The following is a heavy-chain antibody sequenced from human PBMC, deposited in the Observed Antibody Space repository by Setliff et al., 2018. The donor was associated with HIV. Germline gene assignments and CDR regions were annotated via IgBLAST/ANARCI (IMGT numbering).Heavy chain of an antibody. Sequence: EASVKVSCKASGDIFSTFAINWVRQAPGQGLEWMGGIIPVFGTPNYAQKFLGRVTITADESTSTGYMEMSSLTSEDTAVYYCARGEATHGPGTYSIYSWGQGTLVTSPQ. CDR2: IIPVFGTP. CDR1: GDIFSTFA. J-gene: IGHJ5*02. D-gene: IGHD3-10*01. V-gene: IGHV1-69*13. CDR3: ARGEATHGPGTYSIYS.